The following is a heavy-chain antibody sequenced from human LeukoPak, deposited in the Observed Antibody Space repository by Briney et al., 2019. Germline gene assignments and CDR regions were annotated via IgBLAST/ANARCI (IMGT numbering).Heavy chain of an antibody. Sequence: ASVKVSCKASGYSFSTHDINWVRQATGQGLEWMGWMNPNSGNTGYAQKFQGRVSMTRNTSISTAYMELSSLRPEDTAVYYCARGSTMVRGVNPLGNYGMDVWGQGATLTVSS. D-gene: IGHD3-10*01. J-gene: IGHJ6*02. CDR2: MNPNSGNT. V-gene: IGHV1-8*02. CDR3: ARGSTMVRGVNPLGNYGMDV. CDR1: GYSFSTHD.